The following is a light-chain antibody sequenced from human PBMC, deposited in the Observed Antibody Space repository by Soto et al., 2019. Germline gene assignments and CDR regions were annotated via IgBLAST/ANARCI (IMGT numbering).Light chain of an antibody. CDR2: GAS. CDR3: QQYDSSPWT. J-gene: IGKJ1*01. CDR1: QSVSSNY. Sequence: EIVLTQSPGTLSLSPGERATLSCRASQSVSSNYLAWHQQKPAQAPRLLIYGASSRATGIPDRFSGSGSGTDFTLTISRLEPEDFAVYHCQQYDSSPWTFGQGTKVEIK. V-gene: IGKV3-20*01.